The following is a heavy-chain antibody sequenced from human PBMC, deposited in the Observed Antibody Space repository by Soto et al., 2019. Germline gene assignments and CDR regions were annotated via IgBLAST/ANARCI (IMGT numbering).Heavy chain of an antibody. CDR1: GFTFSSYA. CDR2: ISGSGGST. J-gene: IGHJ4*02. CDR3: AKGDYDYVWGALDY. Sequence: LRLSCAASGFTFSSYAMSWVRQAPGKGLEWVSAISGSGGSTYYADSVKGRFTISRDNSKNTLYLQMNSLRAEDAAVYYCAKGDYDYVWGALDYWGQGTLVTVSS. D-gene: IGHD3-16*01. V-gene: IGHV3-23*01.